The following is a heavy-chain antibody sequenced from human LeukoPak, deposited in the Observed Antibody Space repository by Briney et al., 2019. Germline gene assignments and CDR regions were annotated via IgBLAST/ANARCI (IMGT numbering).Heavy chain of an antibody. Sequence: ASVRVSCKPSGHTFTGYYIHWARQAPGQGLEWMGRINPNSGGTYYIQKFQGRVTMTRDTSITTAYMELSGLTSDDTAVYYCATSGSFDPWGQGTLVTVSS. CDR1: GHTFTGYY. J-gene: IGHJ5*02. CDR3: ATSGSFDP. V-gene: IGHV1-2*02. CDR2: INPNSGGT.